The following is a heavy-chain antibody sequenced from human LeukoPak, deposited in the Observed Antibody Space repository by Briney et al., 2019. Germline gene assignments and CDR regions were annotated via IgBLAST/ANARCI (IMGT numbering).Heavy chain of an antibody. CDR2: INPNSGGT. V-gene: IGHV1-2*02. D-gene: IGHD1-14*01. Sequence: ASVKVSFKTSGYTFTAYYIHWLRQAPGQGLEWMGWINPNSGGTKYAQTFQGRVTLTRDTSISTAYMELSRLRSDDTAVYYCASHHPTPYGRGADAFDIWGQGTMVTVSS. CDR3: ASHHPTPYGRGADAFDI. CDR1: GYTFTAYY. J-gene: IGHJ3*02.